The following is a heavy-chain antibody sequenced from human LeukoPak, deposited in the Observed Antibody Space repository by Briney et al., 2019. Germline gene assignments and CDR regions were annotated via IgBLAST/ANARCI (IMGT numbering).Heavy chain of an antibody. J-gene: IGHJ6*01. CDR1: GYTFTSYE. D-gene: IGHD3-22*01. CDR2: MKPNSGNT. Sequence: ASVKVSCKASGYTFTSYEINWVRQATGQGLEWRGWMKPNSGNTGYAQKFQGRVTMTRNTSISTAYMELSSLRSEARAVYCFARAGRVIVDGMDVWGQGTTVTVSS. V-gene: IGHV1-8*01. CDR3: ARAGRVIVDGMDV.